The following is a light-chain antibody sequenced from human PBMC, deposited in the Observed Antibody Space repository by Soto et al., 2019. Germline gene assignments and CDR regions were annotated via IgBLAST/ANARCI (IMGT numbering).Light chain of an antibody. V-gene: IGKV3-15*01. Sequence: EIVMTQSPGTLSVSPGERATLSCRASQSVSSNLAWYQQKPGQAPRLLIHGASTRATGIPARFSGSGSGTEFTLTISSLQSEDFAVYYCQQYNNWPPVTFGPGTRLDIK. CDR1: QSVSSN. CDR3: QQYNNWPPVT. CDR2: GAS. J-gene: IGKJ3*01.